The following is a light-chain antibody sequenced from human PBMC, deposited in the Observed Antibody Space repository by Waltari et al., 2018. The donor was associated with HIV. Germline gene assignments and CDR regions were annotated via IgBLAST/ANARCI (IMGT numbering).Light chain of an antibody. J-gene: IGLJ1*01. CDR3: CSYASGSTVV. Sequence: QSALTQPASVSGSPGQSITISCTGTSSDLGSYDLVPWYQQHPGKAPKVMIYEVSTRPSGVSNRFAGSKSGNTASLRISGRQSEDESDYYCCSYASGSTVVFGTGTKVTGL. V-gene: IGLV2-23*02. CDR1: SSDLGSYDL. CDR2: EVS.